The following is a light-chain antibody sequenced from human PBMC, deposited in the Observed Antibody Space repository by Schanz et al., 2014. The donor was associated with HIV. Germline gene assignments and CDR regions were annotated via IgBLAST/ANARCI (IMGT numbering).Light chain of an antibody. CDR2: EAS. Sequence: DIQMSQSQTALSASVGDKITITCRASQSIGTWLAWYQQRPGKAPKLLISEASTLESGVPSRFSGSGSGTEFTLAISSLQPDDFATYYCQQYNDNSCTFGQGTKLEFK. J-gene: IGKJ2*02. CDR1: QSIGTW. V-gene: IGKV1-5*03. CDR3: QQYNDNSCT.